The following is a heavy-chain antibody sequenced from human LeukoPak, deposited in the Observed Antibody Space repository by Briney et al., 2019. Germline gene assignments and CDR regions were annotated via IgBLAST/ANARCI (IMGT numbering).Heavy chain of an antibody. V-gene: IGHV1-69-2*01. CDR2: VDPEDGET. Sequence: GASVKVSCTASGYTFTDYYMHWVQQAPGKGLEWMGRVDPEDGETIYAEKFQGRVTITADTSTDTAYMELSSLRSEDTAVYYCATVAIFGVVYLVRDAFDIWGQGTMVTVSS. CDR3: ATVAIFGVVYLVRDAFDI. J-gene: IGHJ3*02. D-gene: IGHD3-3*01. CDR1: GYTFTDYY.